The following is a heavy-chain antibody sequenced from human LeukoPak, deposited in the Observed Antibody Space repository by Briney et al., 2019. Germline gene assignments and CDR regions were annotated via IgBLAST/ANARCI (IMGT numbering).Heavy chain of an antibody. CDR1: GGSISSYY. Sequence: PSETLSLTCTVSGGSISSYYWSWIRQPPGKGLEWIGYIYYSGSTNYNPSLKSRVTISVDTSKNQFSLKLSSVTAADTAVYYCARDISGSGDNWFDPWGQGTLVTVSS. CDR3: ARDISGSGDNWFDP. CDR2: IYYSGST. V-gene: IGHV4-59*01. J-gene: IGHJ5*02. D-gene: IGHD3-10*01.